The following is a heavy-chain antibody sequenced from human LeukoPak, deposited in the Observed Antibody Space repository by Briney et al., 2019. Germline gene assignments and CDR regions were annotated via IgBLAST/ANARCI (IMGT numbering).Heavy chain of an antibody. Sequence: GGSLRLSCTASGFIFGNFAMNWVRQAPGKGLAWVSYVSGGGAKRHYSASVKGRFTISRDNSKNTLYLEMNSPRAEDTAMYYCAKCSANYYNDAFDVWGRGTMVTVSS. D-gene: IGHD3-10*02. J-gene: IGHJ3*01. CDR3: AKCSANYYNDAFDV. CDR1: GFIFGNFA. V-gene: IGHV3-23*01. CDR2: VSGGGAKR.